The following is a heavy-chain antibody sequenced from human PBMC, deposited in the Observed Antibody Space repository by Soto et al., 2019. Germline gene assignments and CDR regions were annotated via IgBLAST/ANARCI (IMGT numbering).Heavy chain of an antibody. D-gene: IGHD5-18*01. J-gene: IGHJ6*03. Sequence: GGSLRLSCAASGFTFSSYAMSWVRQAPGKGLEWVSAISGSGGSTYYADSVKGRFTISRDNSKNTLYLQMNSLRAEDTAVYYCAKRWVADTATNYYYYYMDVWGKGTTVTVSS. CDR1: GFTFSSYA. V-gene: IGHV3-23*01. CDR2: ISGSGGST. CDR3: AKRWVADTATNYYYYYMDV.